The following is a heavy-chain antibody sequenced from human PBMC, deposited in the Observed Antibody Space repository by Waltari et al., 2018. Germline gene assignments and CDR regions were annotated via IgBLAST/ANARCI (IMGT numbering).Heavy chain of an antibody. CDR2: SIPSLGIA. Sequence: QVQLVQSGAEVKKPGSSVKVSCKASGGTFSSYTISWVRQAPGQGLEWMGRSIPSLGIANYAQKFQGRVTITADKSTSTAYMELSSLRSEDTAVYYCARGGYSGYDSSYYYGMDVWGQGTTVTVSS. V-gene: IGHV1-69*02. D-gene: IGHD5-12*01. CDR1: GGTFSSYT. J-gene: IGHJ6*02. CDR3: ARGGYSGYDSSYYYGMDV.